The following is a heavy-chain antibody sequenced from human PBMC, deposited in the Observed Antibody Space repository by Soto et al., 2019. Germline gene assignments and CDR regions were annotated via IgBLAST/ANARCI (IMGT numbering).Heavy chain of an antibody. J-gene: IGHJ6*02. CDR2: ISAYNVNT. V-gene: IGHV1-18*04. CDR3: ARSWGGSYYDSSGYYPGV. CDR1: GYTFTSHG. Sequence: ASVKVSCKASGYTFTSHGISWVRQAPGQGLEWVGWISAYNVNTNYAQKPQGRVTMTTDTSTSTAYMELRSLRSDDTVVYYCARSWGGSYYDSSGYYPGVWGQGTTVTVSS. D-gene: IGHD3-22*01.